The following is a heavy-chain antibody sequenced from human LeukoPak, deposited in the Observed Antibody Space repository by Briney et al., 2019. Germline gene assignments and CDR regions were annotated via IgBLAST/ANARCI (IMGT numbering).Heavy chain of an antibody. CDR3: TRGSSGRRDN. J-gene: IGHJ4*02. CDR1: GYTFTSCD. Sequence: ASVKVSCKASGYTFTSCDINRVRQATGEGLEWMGWMNPNSGNTGYGQSFQGRITMTRDISIGTAYMELSNLTSEDTAIYYCTRGSSGRRDNWGQGTLVTVSA. D-gene: IGHD6-19*01. CDR2: MNPNSGNT. V-gene: IGHV1-8*01.